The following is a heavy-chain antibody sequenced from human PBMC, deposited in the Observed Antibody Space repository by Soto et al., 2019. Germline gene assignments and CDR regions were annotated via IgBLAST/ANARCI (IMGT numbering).Heavy chain of an antibody. CDR1: GDSVSTNTAT. V-gene: IGHV6-1*01. Sequence: SQTLSLTCDISGDSVSTNTATWDWIRQSPSRGLEWLGRTYYRSRWYFDYAVSVKSRITISPDISNNQVSLQLTSVTPDDTAIYYCVRLIGNSWLDSCGQGTLVTXSS. J-gene: IGHJ5*01. D-gene: IGHD3-22*01. CDR3: VRLIGNSWLDS. CDR2: TYYRSRWYF.